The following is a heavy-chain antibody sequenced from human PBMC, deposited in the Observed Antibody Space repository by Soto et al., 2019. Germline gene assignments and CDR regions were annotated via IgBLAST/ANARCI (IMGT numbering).Heavy chain of an antibody. Sequence: GGSLRLSCAASGFTFSSYGMHWVRQAPGKGLEWVAVIWYDGSNKYYADSVKGRFTISRDNSKNTLYLQMNSLRAEDTAVYYCARDIPGAVAPYFDYWGQGTLVTVSS. J-gene: IGHJ4*02. CDR1: GFTFSSYG. V-gene: IGHV3-33*01. CDR3: ARDIPGAVAPYFDY. D-gene: IGHD6-19*01. CDR2: IWYDGSNK.